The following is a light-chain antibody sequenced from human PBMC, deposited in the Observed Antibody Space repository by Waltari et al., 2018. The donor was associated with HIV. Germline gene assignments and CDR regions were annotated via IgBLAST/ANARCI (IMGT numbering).Light chain of an antibody. CDR2: AAS. J-gene: IGKJ4*01. CDR1: QSIGSH. Sequence: DIQMTQSPSSLSASVGDRVTITCRASQSIGSHLNWYQPKPGKAPKVLIYAASSLKSGVPSRFSGSGARTDFTLTISRLQPEDFATYYCQQSYSTPPTFGGGTKVEIK. V-gene: IGKV1-39*01. CDR3: QQSYSTPPT.